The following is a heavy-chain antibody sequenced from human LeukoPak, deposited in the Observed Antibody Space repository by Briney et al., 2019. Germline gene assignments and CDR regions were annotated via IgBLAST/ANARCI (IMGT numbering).Heavy chain of an antibody. CDR3: TRYNNDHFDY. D-gene: IGHD1-14*01. CDR1: GFTLGGYG. CDR2: IAYDGSRA. J-gene: IGHJ4*02. V-gene: IGHV3-33*01. Sequence: PGRSLRLSCAGSGFTLGGYGMHWFRQTPGKGLEWVAVIAYDGSRACYADSVKGRFTISRDNSKNTMSVQMDDLRAEDTAVYYCTRYNNDHFDYWGQGTLVTVSS.